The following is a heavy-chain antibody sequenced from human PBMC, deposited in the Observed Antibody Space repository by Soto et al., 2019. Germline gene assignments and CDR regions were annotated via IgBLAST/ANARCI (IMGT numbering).Heavy chain of an antibody. CDR2: ISAYNGDT. D-gene: IGHD6-13*01. J-gene: IGHJ4*02. Sequence: QAQLVQSGAEVKWPGSSVTVSCKASGYTFSKNGISWGGRAPGQGLKGMAWISAYNGDTKYAQNFQGRATMTTDTSTSTAYMELRSLTSGDTAVYYCARDYGSSWVEGNFVDNWGQGTLVTVSS. V-gene: IGHV1-18*01. CDR3: ARDYGSSWVEGNFVDN. CDR1: GYTFSKNG.